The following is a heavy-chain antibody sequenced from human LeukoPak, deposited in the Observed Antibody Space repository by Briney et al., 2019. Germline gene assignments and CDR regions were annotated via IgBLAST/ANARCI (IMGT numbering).Heavy chain of an antibody. J-gene: IGHJ6*03. D-gene: IGHD6-13*01. CDR2: ISYDGSNK. Sequence: PGGSLRLSCAASGFTFSSYAMQWVRQAPGKGLEWVAVISYDGSNKYYADSVKGRFTISRDNSKNTLYLQMNSLRAEDTAVYYCAREYSSSWYYYYYMDVWGKGTTVTVSS. V-gene: IGHV3-30*04. CDR1: GFTFSSYA. CDR3: AREYSSSWYYYYYMDV.